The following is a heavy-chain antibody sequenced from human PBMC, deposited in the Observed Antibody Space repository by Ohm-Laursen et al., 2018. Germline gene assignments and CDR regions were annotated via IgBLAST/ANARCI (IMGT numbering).Heavy chain of an antibody. V-gene: IGHV3-73*01. CDR2: IRSEANSYGT. CDR3: AKDRGYSYGYELGVPRGDY. Sequence: SLRLSCAASGFTFSGSAVHWVRQASGKGLEWVGRIRSEANSYGTAYAASVKGRFAISREDSKNTLYLQMNSLRAEDTAVYYCAKDRGYSYGYELGVPRGDYWGQGTLVTVSS. J-gene: IGHJ4*02. D-gene: IGHD5-18*01. CDR1: GFTFSGSA.